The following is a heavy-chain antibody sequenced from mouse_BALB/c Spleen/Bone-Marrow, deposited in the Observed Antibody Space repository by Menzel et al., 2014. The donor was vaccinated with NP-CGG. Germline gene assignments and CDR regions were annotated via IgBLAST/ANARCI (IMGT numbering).Heavy chain of an antibody. CDR2: ISGGGSYT. J-gene: IGHJ3*01. V-gene: IGHV5-9-2*01. CDR3: ARHAYYDQTEVSFVY. Sequence: EVHLVESGGNLVKSGGSLKLSCAASGFTFSSYGMSWVRQTPEKRLEWVATISGGGSYTFYPDSVKGRFTISRDNAKNNLYLQLSSLRSEDTALYYCARHAYYDQTEVSFVYWGQGTLVTASA. CDR1: GFTFSSYG. D-gene: IGHD2-4*01.